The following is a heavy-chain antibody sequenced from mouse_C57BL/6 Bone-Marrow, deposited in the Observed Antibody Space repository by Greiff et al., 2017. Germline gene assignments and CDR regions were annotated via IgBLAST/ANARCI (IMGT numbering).Heavy chain of an antibody. V-gene: IGHV14-4*01. Sequence: VQLQQSGAELVRPGASVKLSCTASGFNIKDDYMHWVKQRPEQGLEWIGWIDPENGDIEYASKFQGKATITADTSSNTAYLQLSSLTSEDTAVYYCTTSYYGSYFDYWGQGTTLTVSS. CDR1: GFNIKDDY. J-gene: IGHJ2*01. CDR3: TTSYYGSYFDY. CDR2: IDPENGDI. D-gene: IGHD1-1*01.